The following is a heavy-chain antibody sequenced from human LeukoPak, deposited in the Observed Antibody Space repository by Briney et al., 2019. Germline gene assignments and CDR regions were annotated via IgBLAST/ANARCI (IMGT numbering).Heavy chain of an antibody. J-gene: IGHJ3*02. CDR1: GFIFSNFA. CDR3: AKDSWKENGVYDPFDI. CDR2: INGGVGDA. V-gene: IGHV3-23*01. Sequence: GGSLRLSCAASGFIFSNFAMNWVRQAPGKGLEWVSVINGGVGDAFYAESVKGRFTISRDDSKNTLHLQMSSLRAEDTAVYYCAKDSWKENGVYDPFDIWGQGTMVTVSS. D-gene: IGHD2-8*01.